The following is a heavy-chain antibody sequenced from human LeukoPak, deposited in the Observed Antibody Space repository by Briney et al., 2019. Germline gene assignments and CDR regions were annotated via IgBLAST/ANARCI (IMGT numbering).Heavy chain of an antibody. D-gene: IGHD6-6*01. V-gene: IGHV3-7*01. Sequence: GGSLRLSCAASGFTFSSYWMSWVRQAPGKGLEWMANIKQDGSEKYYVDSVKGRFTISRDNAKSSLYLQMNSLRAEDTAVYYCARGGRSSSSHYWGQGTLVTVSS. CDR3: ARGGRSSSSHY. J-gene: IGHJ4*02. CDR1: GFTFSSYW. CDR2: IKQDGSEK.